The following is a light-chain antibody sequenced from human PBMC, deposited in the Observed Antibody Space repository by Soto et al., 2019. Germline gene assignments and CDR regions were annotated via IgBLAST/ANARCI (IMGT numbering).Light chain of an antibody. V-gene: IGKV3-15*01. CDR2: GAS. J-gene: IGKJ3*01. CDR3: QQYNNWPET. CDR1: QSVSSN. Sequence: ELVMTQSPATLSVSPGERDTLSCRASQSVSSNLAWYQQKPGQAPRLLIYGASTRATGIPARFSGSGSGTEFTLTISSLQSEDFAVYYCQQYNNWPETFGPGTKVDIK.